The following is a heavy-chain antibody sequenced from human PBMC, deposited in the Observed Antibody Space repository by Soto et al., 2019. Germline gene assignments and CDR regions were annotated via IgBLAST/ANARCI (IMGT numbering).Heavy chain of an antibody. CDR2: INHSGST. J-gene: IGHJ6*02. Sequence: SETLSLTCAVYGGSFSGYYWSWIRQPPGKGLEWIGEINHSGSTNYNPSLKIRVTFSVDTSKNQFSLKLSSVTAADTAVYYCARWYENYYYGMDVWGQGTTVTVSS. CDR1: GGSFSGYY. D-gene: IGHD2-15*01. V-gene: IGHV4-34*01. CDR3: ARWYENYYYGMDV.